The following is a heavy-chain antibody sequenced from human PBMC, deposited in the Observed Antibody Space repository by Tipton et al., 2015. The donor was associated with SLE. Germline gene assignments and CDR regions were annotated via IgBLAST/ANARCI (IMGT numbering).Heavy chain of an antibody. D-gene: IGHD6-19*01. V-gene: IGHV4-39*07. CDR2: IFYTGST. CDR3: ARDREQWRVRGNSFDP. J-gene: IGHJ5*02. CDR1: DGSIRSTNYY. Sequence: TLSLTCTVSDGSIRSTNYYWGWIRQPPGKGLEWIGSIFYTGSTYYNPSLKSRVSFSIDTSKHQFSLKLKSVTAADTAVYYCARDREQWRVRGNSFDPWGQGTLVTVSS.